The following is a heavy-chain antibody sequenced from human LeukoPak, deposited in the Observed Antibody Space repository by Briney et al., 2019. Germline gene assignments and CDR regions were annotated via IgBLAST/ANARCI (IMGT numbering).Heavy chain of an antibody. CDR3: AKGGGSWSVYYFDY. D-gene: IGHD2-15*01. V-gene: IGHV3-23*01. CDR2: ISGSGGST. J-gene: IGHJ4*02. Sequence: PGGSLRLSCAASGFTFSSYAMSWVRQAPGKGLEWVSAISGSGGSTYYADSVKGRFTISRDNSKNTLYLQMNSLRAEDMAVYYCAKGGGSWSVYYFDYWGQGTLVTVSS. CDR1: GFTFSSYA.